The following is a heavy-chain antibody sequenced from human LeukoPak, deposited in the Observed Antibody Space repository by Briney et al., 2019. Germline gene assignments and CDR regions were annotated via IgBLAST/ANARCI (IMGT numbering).Heavy chain of an antibody. CDR2: IKQDGSEK. CDR3: ARETILYDYVWGSPYYLDY. V-gene: IGHV3-7*01. CDR1: GFTFSSYW. J-gene: IGHJ4*02. Sequence: GGSLRLSCAASGFTFSSYWMSWVRQAPGKGLEWVANIKQDGSEKYYVDSVKGRFTISRDNAKNSLYLQMNSLRAEDTAVYYCARETILYDYVWGSPYYLDYWGQGTLVTVSS. D-gene: IGHD3-16*01.